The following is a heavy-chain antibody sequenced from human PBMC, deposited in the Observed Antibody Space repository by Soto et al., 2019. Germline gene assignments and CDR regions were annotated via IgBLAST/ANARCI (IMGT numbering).Heavy chain of an antibody. CDR3: TTQRERLEWLFPYYYYGMDV. J-gene: IGHJ6*02. Sequence: GGSLRLSCAASGFTFSNAWMSWVRQAPGKGLEWVGRIKSKTDGGTTDYAAPMKGRFTISRDDSKNTLYLQMNSLKTEDTAVYYCTTQRERLEWLFPYYYYGMDVWGQGTTVTVSS. CDR2: IKSKTDGGTT. V-gene: IGHV3-15*01. D-gene: IGHD3-3*01. CDR1: GFTFSNAW.